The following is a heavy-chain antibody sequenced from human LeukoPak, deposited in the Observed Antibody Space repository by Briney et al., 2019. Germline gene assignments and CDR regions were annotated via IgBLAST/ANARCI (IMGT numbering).Heavy chain of an antibody. D-gene: IGHD5-24*01. CDR2: ISSSGSTI. CDR1: GFTFSDYY. Sequence: PGGSLRLSCAASGFTFSDYYMSWIRQAPGKGLEWVSYISSSGSTIYYADSVKGRFTISRDNAKNSLYLQMNSLRAEDTAVYYCARDHTVAIITRADAFDIWGQGTMVTVSS. J-gene: IGHJ3*02. V-gene: IGHV3-11*01. CDR3: ARDHTVAIITRADAFDI.